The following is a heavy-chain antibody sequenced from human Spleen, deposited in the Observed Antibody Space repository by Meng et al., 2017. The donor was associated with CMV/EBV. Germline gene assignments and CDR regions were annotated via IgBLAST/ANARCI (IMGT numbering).Heavy chain of an antibody. J-gene: IGHJ4*02. CDR1: GGSFSGYY. CDR2: INNSGST. D-gene: IGHD3-10*02. CDR3: ARFPPVLFGPFDY. V-gene: IGHV4-34*01. Sequence: SETLSLTCAVYGGSFSGYYLSWIRQSPGKGLEWIGEINNSGSTNYIPSLRSRVTISLDTANKQVSLRLTSVTAADTAVYYCARFPPVLFGPFDYWGQGTLVTVSS.